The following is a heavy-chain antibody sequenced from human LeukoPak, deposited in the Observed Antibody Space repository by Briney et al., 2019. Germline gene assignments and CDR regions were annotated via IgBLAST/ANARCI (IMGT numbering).Heavy chain of an antibody. Sequence: GRSLRLSCAASGFTFSYYGMHWVRQVPGKGQERVAVIWYDGSQKYYADSVKGRFAISRDNSKNTLFLQMNSLRAEDTAVYYCARDRCSGGSCGSSAEYYQHWGLGTLVTVSS. CDR3: ARDRCSGGSCGSSAEYYQH. CDR2: IWYDGSQK. CDR1: GFTFSYYG. V-gene: IGHV3-33*01. J-gene: IGHJ1*01. D-gene: IGHD2-15*01.